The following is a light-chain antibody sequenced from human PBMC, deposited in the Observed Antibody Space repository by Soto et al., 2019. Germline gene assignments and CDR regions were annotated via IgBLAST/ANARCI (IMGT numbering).Light chain of an antibody. CDR1: QSVSSTY. Sequence: EIVLTQSPGTLSLSPGERATLSCRAIQSVSSTYLAWYQQKPGQAPRLLIYGTSSRATGIPDRFSGSGSGTEFTLTISSLQPEDFATYYCQQYNNWPPVTFGPGTKVDIK. CDR3: QQYNNWPPVT. CDR2: GTS. V-gene: IGKV3-20*01. J-gene: IGKJ3*01.